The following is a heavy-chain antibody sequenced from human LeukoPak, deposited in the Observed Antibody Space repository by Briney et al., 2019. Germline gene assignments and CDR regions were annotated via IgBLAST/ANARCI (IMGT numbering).Heavy chain of an antibody. J-gene: IGHJ4*02. D-gene: IGHD3-9*01. CDR1: GFTFSNAW. CDR2: TRTKADGGTT. CDR3: GRDWFLSVDY. Sequence: GGSLRLSCAASGFTFSNAWMNWVRQAPGKGLEWVARTRTKADGGTTDYAAPVKGRFTISRDDSKNTLYLQMNSLKTEDTAVYYCGRDWFLSVDYWGQGTLVTVSS. V-gene: IGHV3-15*07.